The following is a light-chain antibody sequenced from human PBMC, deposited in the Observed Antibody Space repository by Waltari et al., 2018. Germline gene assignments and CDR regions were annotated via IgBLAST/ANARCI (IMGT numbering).Light chain of an antibody. CDR2: GGS. J-gene: IGLJ3*02. CDR1: ASDVGTYKS. Sequence: QSALTQPASVSGSPGQSVTISCTETASDVGTYKSVSWYQRHPGKAPKLSLSGGSSRFAGSKSGNTASLTISGLQAEDEAHYYCCSYAGSGPWVFGGGTKLTVL. CDR3: CSYAGSGPWV. V-gene: IGLV2-23*01.